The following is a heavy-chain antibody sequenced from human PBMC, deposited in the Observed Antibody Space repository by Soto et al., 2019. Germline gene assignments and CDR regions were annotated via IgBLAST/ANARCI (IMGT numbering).Heavy chain of an antibody. J-gene: IGHJ5*02. Sequence: PSETLSLTCTVSGASISGYYWSWIRKSAGKGLEWIGRIYATGTTAYNPSLKSRVMMSVDTSKKQFSLKFGSVTAADTAVYYCVRDGTKTLRDWFDPWGQGISVTVSS. CDR2: IYATGTT. D-gene: IGHD1-1*01. CDR1: GASISGYY. V-gene: IGHV4-4*07. CDR3: VRDGTKTLRDWFDP.